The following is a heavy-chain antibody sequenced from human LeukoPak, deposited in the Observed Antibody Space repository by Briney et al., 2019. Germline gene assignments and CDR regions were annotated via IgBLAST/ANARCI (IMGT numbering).Heavy chain of an antibody. D-gene: IGHD6-13*01. CDR3: ARIGAGSSRDY. Sequence: GGSLRLSCAASGFTLSTYNTHWVRQAPGKGLEWVSSIVGSSSTYYADSLKGRFTISRDNAKNSLYLQMNSPRAEDTAVYYCARIGAGSSRDYWGQGTLVTVSS. V-gene: IGHV3-21*01. CDR2: IVGSSST. CDR1: GFTLSTYN. J-gene: IGHJ4*02.